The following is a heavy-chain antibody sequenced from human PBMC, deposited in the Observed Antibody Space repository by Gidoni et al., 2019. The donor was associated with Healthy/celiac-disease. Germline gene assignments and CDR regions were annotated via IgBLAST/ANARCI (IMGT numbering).Heavy chain of an antibody. Sequence: EVQLVESGGGWSQPGGSMRRYGAARGFTASSNYMSWVRQAPGKGLEWVSVIYSGRSTYYADSVKGRFTISSDNSKNTLYLQMNSLRAEDTAVYYCASNDCSSTSCYYDYWGQGTLVTVSS. CDR2: IYSGRST. CDR1: GFTASSNY. D-gene: IGHD2-2*01. CDR3: ASNDCSSTSCYYDY. V-gene: IGHV3-53*01. J-gene: IGHJ4*02.